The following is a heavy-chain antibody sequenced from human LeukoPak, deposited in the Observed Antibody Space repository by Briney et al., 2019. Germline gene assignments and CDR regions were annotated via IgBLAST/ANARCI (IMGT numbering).Heavy chain of an antibody. CDR2: IIPIFGTA. J-gene: IGHJ4*02. D-gene: IGHD7-27*01. CDR1: GGTFSSYA. V-gene: IGHV1-69*05. CDR3: ARERRETGDPWFDY. Sequence: SXXVSCKASGGTFSSYAISWVRQAPGQGLEWMGRIIPIFGTANYAQKFQGRVTITTDESTSTAYMELSSLRSEDAAVYYCARERRETGDPWFDYWGQGTLVTVSS.